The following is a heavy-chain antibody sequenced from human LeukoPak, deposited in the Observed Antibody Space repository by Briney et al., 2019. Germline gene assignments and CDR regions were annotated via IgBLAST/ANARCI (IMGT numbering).Heavy chain of an antibody. CDR1: GGTFSSYA. CDR2: IIPIFGTA. CDR3: VGRNYYDSSGYYLIDY. D-gene: IGHD3-22*01. Sequence: SVKVSCKASGGTFSSYAISWVRQAPGQGLEWMGGIIPIFGTANYAQKFQGRVTITTDESTSTAYMELSSLRSEDTAVYYCVGRNYYDSSGYYLIDYWGQGTLVTVSS. V-gene: IGHV1-69*05. J-gene: IGHJ4*02.